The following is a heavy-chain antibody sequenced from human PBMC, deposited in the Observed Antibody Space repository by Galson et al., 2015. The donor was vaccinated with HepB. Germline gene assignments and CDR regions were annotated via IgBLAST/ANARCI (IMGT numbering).Heavy chain of an antibody. CDR2: VRHNARRKTY. CDR1: GFTFSDYY. Sequence: SLRLSCAASGFTFSDYYMDWVRQAPGKGLEWVGRVRHNARRKTYDYVASVGGRFTNARDDSKNSLYLQMDSLKTEDTAVYYCSRTLPGIDLDYWGQGTLVTVSS. CDR3: SRTLPGIDLDY. D-gene: IGHD3-3*02. V-gene: IGHV3-72*01. J-gene: IGHJ4*02.